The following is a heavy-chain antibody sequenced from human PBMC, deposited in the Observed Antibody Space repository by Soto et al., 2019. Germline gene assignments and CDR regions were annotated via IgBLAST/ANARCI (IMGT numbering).Heavy chain of an antibody. J-gene: IGHJ4*02. CDR1: GFTFGSYA. V-gene: IGHV3-30*03. CDR2: ISYAGSDT. D-gene: IGHD4-4*01. Sequence: GGSLRLSCAASGFTFGSYALHWVRQAPGKGLEWVAVISYAGSDTYYADSVKGRFTISRDNSKNTLYLLMSGLRVEDTAVYYCSRGDYSNYVAPPNDYWGQGTLVTVSS. CDR3: SRGDYSNYVAPPNDY.